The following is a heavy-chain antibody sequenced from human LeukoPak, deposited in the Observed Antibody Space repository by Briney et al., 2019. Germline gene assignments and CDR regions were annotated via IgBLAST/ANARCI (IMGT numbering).Heavy chain of an antibody. J-gene: IGHJ4*02. CDR1: GFTFSSYA. D-gene: IGHD2-2*01. CDR2: ISGSGGST. V-gene: IGHV3-23*01. CDR3: AKFNRQYCSSTSCYGGFDY. Sequence: GGSLRLSCAASGFTFSSYAMSWVRQAPGKGLEWVSGISGSGGSTYYADSVKGRFTISRDNSKNTLYLQINSLRAEDTAVYYCAKFNRQYCSSTSCYGGFDYWGQGTLVTVSS.